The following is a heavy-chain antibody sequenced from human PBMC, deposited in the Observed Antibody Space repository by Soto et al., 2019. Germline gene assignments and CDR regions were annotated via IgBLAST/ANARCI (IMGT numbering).Heavy chain of an antibody. Sequence: ASVKVSCKASGGTFSNYAISWVRQAPGQGLEWMGGIIPVFATANYAQKFQGRLTITADKSTSTAYMELSSLRSEDTAVYYCARESEWELLSGYFQHWGQGTLVTGSS. D-gene: IGHD1-26*01. J-gene: IGHJ1*01. CDR3: ARESEWELLSGYFQH. CDR2: IIPVFATA. V-gene: IGHV1-69*06. CDR1: GGTFSNYA.